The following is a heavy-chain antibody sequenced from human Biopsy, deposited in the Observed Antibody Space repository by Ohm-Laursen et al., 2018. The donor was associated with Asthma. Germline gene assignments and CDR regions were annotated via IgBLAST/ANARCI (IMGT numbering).Heavy chain of an antibody. CDR1: GGSISSGGYY. J-gene: IGHJ4*02. CDR2: IYYSGST. V-gene: IGHV4-31*03. Sequence: TLSLTCTVSGGSISSGGYYWSWIRQHPGKGLEWIGYIYYSGSTYYNPSLKSRVTMSVDTSKNQFSLNLSSVTAADTAVYYCARWGSFGFDYWGQGTLVTVSS. D-gene: IGHD7-27*01. CDR3: ARWGSFGFDY.